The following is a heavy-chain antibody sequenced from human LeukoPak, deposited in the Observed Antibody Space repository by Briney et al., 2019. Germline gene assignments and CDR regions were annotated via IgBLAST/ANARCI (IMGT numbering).Heavy chain of an antibody. V-gene: IGHV3-74*01. CDR3: ARPMGATSASGSYYG. J-gene: IGHJ4*02. Sequence: GGSLRLSCAASGFTFSSYEMNWLRQAPGKGLVWVSRISTDGSSTSYADSVKGRFTISRDNAKNTLYLQMNSLRAEDTAVYYCARPMGATSASGSYYGWGRGTLVTVSS. D-gene: IGHD1-26*01. CDR2: ISTDGSST. CDR1: GFTFSSYE.